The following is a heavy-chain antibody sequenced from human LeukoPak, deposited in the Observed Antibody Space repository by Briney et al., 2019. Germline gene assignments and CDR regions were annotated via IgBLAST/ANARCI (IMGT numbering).Heavy chain of an antibody. D-gene: IGHD2-8*01. J-gene: IGHJ4*02. CDR1: GFTFSNAW. V-gene: IGHV3-15*01. CDR2: IKSKPDGGTT. CDR3: STVGYFYDY. Sequence: AGSLRLSCVGSGFTFSNAWMNWVRQAPGQGLEWFGRIKSKPDGGTTDYAAPVKGRFTISRDNSKTTVYLQMKSLKTEDTAMYYCSTVGYFYDYWGQGTLVTVSS.